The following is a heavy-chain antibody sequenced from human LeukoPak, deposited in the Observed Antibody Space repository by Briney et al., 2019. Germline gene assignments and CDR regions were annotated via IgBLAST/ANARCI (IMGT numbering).Heavy chain of an antibody. J-gene: IGHJ4*02. CDR1: GYTFTSYG. CDR3: ARDTVTLVRGVISY. CDR2: ISAYNGNT. Sequence: ASVKVSCKASGYTFTSYGVSWVRQAPGQGLEWMGWISAYNGNTNYAQKLQGRVTMATDTSTSTAYMELRSLRSDDTAVYYCARDTVTLVRGVISYWGQGTLVTVSS. D-gene: IGHD3-10*01. V-gene: IGHV1-18*01.